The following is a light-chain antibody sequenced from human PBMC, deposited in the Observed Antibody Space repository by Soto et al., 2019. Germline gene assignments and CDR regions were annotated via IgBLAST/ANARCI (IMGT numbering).Light chain of an antibody. Sequence: EIVMTQSPATLSVSPGERATLSCRASQTLYNNLAWYQQKLGQAPTLLIYGASARATDIPARFSGSGSGTEFTPTISGLQSEDVAIYYCQQYSDWPFTFGGGTKVEIK. CDR3: QQYSDWPFT. CDR1: QTLYNN. CDR2: GAS. J-gene: IGKJ4*01. V-gene: IGKV3-15*01.